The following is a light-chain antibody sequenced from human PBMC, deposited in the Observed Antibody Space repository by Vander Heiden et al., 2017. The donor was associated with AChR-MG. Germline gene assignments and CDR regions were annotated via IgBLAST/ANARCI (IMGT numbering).Light chain of an antibody. V-gene: IGKV3-20*01. CDR3: QQYGPSAMYT. CDR2: GAS. CDR1: RSVSTTY. Sequence: DIVLTQSPGTLSLSPGERATLSCRASRSVSTTYLAWYQQKPGQAPSLLIYGASSRATGIPDRFSGGGSGTDFTLTISRLEPEDFAVYYCQQYGPSAMYTFGQGTKLEIK. J-gene: IGKJ2*01.